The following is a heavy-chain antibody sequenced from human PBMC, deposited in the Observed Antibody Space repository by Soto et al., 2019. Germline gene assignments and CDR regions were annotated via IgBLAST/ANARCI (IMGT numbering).Heavy chain of an antibody. CDR1: GFTFSNYW. CDR3: ARGACISTSCPFGNYYGMDV. J-gene: IGHJ6*02. CDR2: INSDVNVK. V-gene: IGHV3-74*01. D-gene: IGHD2-2*01. Sequence: EVQLVESGGGLVQPGGSLRLSCTASGFTFSNYWMHWVRQAPGKGLVWVSRINSDVNVKTYADSVRGRFTISRDNAKNTLYLQMNSLTAEDTAVYYCARGACISTSCPFGNYYGMDVWGQGTTVTVSS.